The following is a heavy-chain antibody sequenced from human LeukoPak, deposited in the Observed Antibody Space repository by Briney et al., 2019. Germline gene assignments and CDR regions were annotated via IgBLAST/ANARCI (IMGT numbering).Heavy chain of an antibody. CDR2: INPNSGGT. V-gene: IGHV1-2*02. CDR3: ARGRGAATTVMTATLGDY. Sequence: ASVKVSCKASGYTFTGYFMHWVRQAPGQGLEWMGWINPNSGGTKYAQKFQGRVTMTRDTSITTAYMELSRLTSDDTAVYYCARGRGAATTVMTATLGDYWGQGTLVTVS. CDR1: GYTFTGYF. D-gene: IGHD4-17*01. J-gene: IGHJ4*02.